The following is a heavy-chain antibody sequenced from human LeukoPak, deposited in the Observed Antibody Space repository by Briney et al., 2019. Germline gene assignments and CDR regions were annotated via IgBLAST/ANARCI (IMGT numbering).Heavy chain of an antibody. V-gene: IGHV3-30*02. CDR2: LRYDGSNK. J-gene: IGHJ6*02. Sequence: GGSLRLSCAASGLSFSNYGMNWARQAPGKGLEWVSFLRYDGSNKYYADSVKGQFTISRDNSKNAVYLQLNSLRAEDTAVYFCAKDDWDCSGGSCPSYYYAMEVWGQGTTVTVSS. CDR3: AKDDWDCSGGSCPSYYYAMEV. CDR1: GLSFSNYG. D-gene: IGHD2-15*01.